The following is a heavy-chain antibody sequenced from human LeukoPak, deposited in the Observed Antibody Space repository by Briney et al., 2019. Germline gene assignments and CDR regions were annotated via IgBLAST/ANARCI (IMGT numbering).Heavy chain of an antibody. CDR2: IYTSGST. CDR3: ARFKVVTENAFDI. CDR1: GGSISSGSYY. V-gene: IGHV4-61*02. D-gene: IGHD2-21*02. J-gene: IGHJ3*02. Sequence: ASQTLSLTCTVSGGSISSGSYYWSWIRQPAGKGLEWIGRIYTSGSTNYNPSLKSRVTISVDTSKNQFSLKLSSVTAADTAVYYCARFKVVTENAFDIWGQGTMVTVSS.